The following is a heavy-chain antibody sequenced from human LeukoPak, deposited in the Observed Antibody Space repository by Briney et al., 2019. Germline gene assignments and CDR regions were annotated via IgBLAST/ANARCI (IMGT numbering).Heavy chain of an antibody. CDR1: SGSMSSHY. CDR3: ARGTRGPLVRRITIFDY. Sequence: SETLSLTCSVSSGSMSSHYWSWIRQPPGKGLERIGYIYNNESTNYNPSLRSRVTISVGTSENQFSLKLTSVTAADTAVYYCARGTRGPLVRRITIFDYWGQGTLVTVSS. CDR2: IYNNEST. J-gene: IGHJ4*02. V-gene: IGHV4-59*11. D-gene: IGHD3-10*01.